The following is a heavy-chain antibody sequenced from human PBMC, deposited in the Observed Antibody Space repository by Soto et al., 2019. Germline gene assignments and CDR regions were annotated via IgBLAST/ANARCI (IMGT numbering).Heavy chain of an antibody. D-gene: IGHD2-15*01. J-gene: IGHJ4*02. Sequence: LRLSCSGFGFSLTAYLMNWIRQTPGKGLEWVANINPEGNAKTYVDPVKGRFIVSRDNTRNSLDLQMNSLRVEDSAVYFCAAWDISNIWGQGILVTVSS. CDR3: AAWDISNI. CDR2: INPEGNAK. CDR1: GFSLTAYL. V-gene: IGHV3-7*01.